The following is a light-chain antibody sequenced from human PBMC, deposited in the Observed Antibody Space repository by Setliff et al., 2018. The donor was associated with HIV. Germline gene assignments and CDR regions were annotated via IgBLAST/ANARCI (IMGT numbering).Light chain of an antibody. J-gene: IGLJ1*01. Sequence: NFMLTQPHSVSESPGETVTSSCTRSSGGIASNYVQWYQQRPGSSPTTVIYEHNQRTSGIPDRFSGSIDSSSNSASLTISGLQTEDEADYYCQSYDSSHHSGFVTGTK. V-gene: IGLV6-57*01. CDR3: QSYDSSHHSG. CDR2: EHN. CDR1: SGGIASNY.